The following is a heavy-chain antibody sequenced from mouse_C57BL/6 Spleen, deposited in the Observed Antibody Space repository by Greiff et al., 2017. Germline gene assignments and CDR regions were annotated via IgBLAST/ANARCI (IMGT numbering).Heavy chain of an antibody. CDR2: IDPETGGT. V-gene: IGHV1-15*01. CDR3: TRWATVVAHYAMDY. CDR1: GYTFTDYV. J-gene: IGHJ4*01. D-gene: IGHD1-1*01. Sequence: VKLVESGAELVRPGASVTLSCKASGYTFTDYVMHWVKQTPVHGLEWIGAIDPETGGTAYNQKFKGKAILTADKSSSTAYMELRSLTSEDSAVYYCTRWATVVAHYAMDYWGQGTSVTVSS.